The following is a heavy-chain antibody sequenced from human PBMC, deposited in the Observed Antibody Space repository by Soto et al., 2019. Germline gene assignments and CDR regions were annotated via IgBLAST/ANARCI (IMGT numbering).Heavy chain of an antibody. CDR1: GFTFSSYA. V-gene: IGHV3-23*01. CDR3: AKDLYADSSLDY. J-gene: IGHJ4*02. CDR2: ISGSGGST. Sequence: EVQLLESGGGLVQPGGSLRLSCAASGFTFSSYAMSWVRQAPGKGLEWVSAISGSGGSTYYADSGKGRFTISRDNSKNTLYLQMNSLRAEDTAVYYCAKDLYADSSLDYWCQGTLVTVSS. D-gene: IGHD6-13*01.